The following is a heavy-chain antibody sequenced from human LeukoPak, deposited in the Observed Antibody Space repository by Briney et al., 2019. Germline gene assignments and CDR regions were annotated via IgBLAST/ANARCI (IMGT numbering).Heavy chain of an antibody. D-gene: IGHD6-13*01. J-gene: IGHJ4*02. CDR3: ARDLTYNSWYYFDS. Sequence: PGGSLRLSCAASGFTVSSNYMSWVRQAPGKGLEWVSVIYSGGSTHYADSVKGRFTISRDNSKNTLSLHMNSLRAEDTAVYYCARDLTYNSWYYFDSWGQRTLVTVSS. CDR1: GFTVSSNY. V-gene: IGHV3-53*05. CDR2: IYSGGST.